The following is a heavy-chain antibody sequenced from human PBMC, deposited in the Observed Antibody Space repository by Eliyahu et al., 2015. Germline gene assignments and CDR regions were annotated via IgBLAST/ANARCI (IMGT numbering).Heavy chain of an antibody. CDR1: GXTXSHXA. CDR2: ISFDERYT. V-gene: IGHV3-30-3*02. CDR3: AKDPKYCTFGSCHAHYFDS. J-gene: IGHJ4*02. Sequence: QVQLVESGGGVVXPGTSLTLSCXASGXTXSHXAMXWVRQVPGKGLXWLAVISFDERYTYYVDSLKGRFTISRDNSKNTLYLQINSLRAEDTALYFCAKDPKYCTFGSCHAHYFDSWGQGTLLTVSS. D-gene: IGHD2-15*01.